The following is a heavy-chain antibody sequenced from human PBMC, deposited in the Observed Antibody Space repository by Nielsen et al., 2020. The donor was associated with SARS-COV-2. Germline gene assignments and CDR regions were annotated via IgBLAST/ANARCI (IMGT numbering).Heavy chain of an antibody. V-gene: IGHV4-39*01. CDR3: ARLEGRAYGSGFKGGKLFDP. J-gene: IGHJ5*02. D-gene: IGHD3-10*01. CDR2: IYYSGST. Sequence: RQAPGKGLEWIGSIYYSGSTYCNPSLKSRVTISADTSKNQFSLKLSSVTAADTAVYYCARLEGRAYGSGFKGGKLFDPWGQGTLVTVSS.